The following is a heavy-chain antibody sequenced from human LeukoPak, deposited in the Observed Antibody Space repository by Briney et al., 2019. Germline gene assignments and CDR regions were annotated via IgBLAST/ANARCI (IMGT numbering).Heavy chain of an antibody. CDR1: GFSVTSSN. J-gene: IGHJ5*02. Sequence: GGSLRLSCAGSGFSVTSSNMNWVRQAPGKGLEWVSAISGSGGSTYYADSVKGRFTISRDNSKNTLYLQMNSLRAEDTAVYYCAKDSHYGDFPGWFDPWGQGTLVTVSS. CDR3: AKDSHYGDFPGWFDP. D-gene: IGHD4-17*01. CDR2: ISGSGGST. V-gene: IGHV3-23*01.